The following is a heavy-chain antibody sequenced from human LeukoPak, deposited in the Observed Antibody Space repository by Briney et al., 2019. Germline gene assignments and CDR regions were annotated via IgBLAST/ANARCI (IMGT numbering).Heavy chain of an antibody. V-gene: IGHV3-53*04. D-gene: IGHD1-26*01. CDR2: IYSGGST. CDR3: ARDMVGATGKYYYYGMDV. Sequence: PGGSLRLSCAASGFTVSSNYMSWVRQAPGKELEWVSVIYSGGSTYYADSVKGRFTISRHNSKNTLYLQMNSLRAEDTAVYYCARDMVGATGKYYYYGMDVWGQGTTVTVSS. J-gene: IGHJ6*02. CDR1: GFTVSSNY.